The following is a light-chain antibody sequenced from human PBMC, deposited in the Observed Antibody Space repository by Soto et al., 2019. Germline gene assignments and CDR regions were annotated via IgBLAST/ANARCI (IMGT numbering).Light chain of an antibody. Sequence: QSVLTQPPSVSGAPGQRVTISCTGSSSNIGAHYDVHWYQQLPGTAPKLLIYGNSNRPSGVPDRFSGSKSGTSASLAITGLQAEDEADYYCQYYENSLSVYVFGTGTKVTVL. CDR1: SSNIGAHYD. CDR3: QYYENSLSVYV. V-gene: IGLV1-40*01. CDR2: GNS. J-gene: IGLJ1*01.